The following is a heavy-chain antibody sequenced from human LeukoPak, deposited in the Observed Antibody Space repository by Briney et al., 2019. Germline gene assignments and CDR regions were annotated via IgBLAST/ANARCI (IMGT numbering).Heavy chain of an antibody. CDR1: GFTFSSYS. CDR3: ARWGAGGSFDS. D-gene: IGHD3-16*01. J-gene: IGHJ4*02. Sequence: PGGSLRLSCAASGFTFSSYSMNWVRQAPGKGLEWVSYISSSTSAIYSADPVKGRFTISRDNAKNSLYLPLKSLRDEDTGVYYCARWGAGGSFDSWGKGTLVTVS. CDR2: ISSSTSAI. V-gene: IGHV3-48*02.